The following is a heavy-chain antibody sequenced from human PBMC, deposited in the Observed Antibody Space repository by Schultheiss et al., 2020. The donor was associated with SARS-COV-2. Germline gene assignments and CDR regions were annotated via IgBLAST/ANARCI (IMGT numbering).Heavy chain of an antibody. Sequence: SETLSLTCAVSGYSISSGYYWGWIRQPPGKGLEWIGSIYHSGSTYYNPSLKSRVTISVDTSKNQFSLKLSSVTAADTAVYYCASLDYYDSSGSFDIWGQGTMVTVSS. CDR2: IYHSGST. D-gene: IGHD3-22*01. V-gene: IGHV4-38-2*01. CDR3: ASLDYYDSSGSFDI. J-gene: IGHJ3*02. CDR1: GYSISSGYY.